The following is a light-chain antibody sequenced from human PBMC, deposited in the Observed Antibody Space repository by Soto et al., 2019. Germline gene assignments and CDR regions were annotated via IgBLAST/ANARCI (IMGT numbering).Light chain of an antibody. Sequence: EIVLTQSPGTLSLSPGERATLSCRASQSVSSSYLAWYQQKPGQAPRLLIYGASSRATGIPDRFSGSGSGTDFTLTISRLEPEDFAVYYCQQYGSSPRTFXQGTQVDIK. CDR2: GAS. CDR3: QQYGSSPRT. CDR1: QSVSSSY. V-gene: IGKV3-20*01. J-gene: IGKJ1*01.